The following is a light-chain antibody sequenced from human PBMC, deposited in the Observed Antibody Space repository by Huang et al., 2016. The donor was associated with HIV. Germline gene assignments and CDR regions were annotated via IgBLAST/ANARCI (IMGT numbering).Light chain of an antibody. Sequence: DVVLTQSPEFLSVSPGERATIKCKSTQSLLYSLNGKNYLAWFQQQPGRPPTLLISWASQRASGVPDRFTGSGSGTDFTITINNVQAEDVAQYYCLQYYNIPLRFGQGTAVEIK. CDR1: QSLLYSLNGKNY. CDR3: LQYYNIPLR. CDR2: WAS. V-gene: IGKV4-1*01. J-gene: IGKJ1*01.